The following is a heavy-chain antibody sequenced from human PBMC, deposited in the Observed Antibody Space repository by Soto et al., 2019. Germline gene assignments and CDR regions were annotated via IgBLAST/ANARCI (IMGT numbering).Heavy chain of an antibody. J-gene: IGHJ3*01. Sequence: EVQLLKSGGGLVQPGGSLRLSCAASGFAFSTYAMSWVRQAPGKGLEWVSGISGSGGRTYYAVSVKGRFTISRDNSKNTLYVQMNSLRAEDTAVYYCARDRRFISGTYGDAFDVWGQGTMVTVSS. CDR3: ARDRRFISGTYGDAFDV. CDR2: ISGSGGRT. D-gene: IGHD6-19*01. CDR1: GFAFSTYA. V-gene: IGHV3-23*01.